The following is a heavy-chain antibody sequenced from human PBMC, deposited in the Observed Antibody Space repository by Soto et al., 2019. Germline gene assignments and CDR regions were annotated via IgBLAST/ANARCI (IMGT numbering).Heavy chain of an antibody. V-gene: IGHV3-23*01. CDR3: AKDGIRKDDY. CDR2: ISDSGSRT. J-gene: IGHJ4*02. CDR1: GFSISDYA. Sequence: PGGSLRLSCSASGFSISDYAMSWVRQPPGKGLEWVSSISDSGSRTFYADSVKGRFAISRDTSKNTVYMQMNNLRAEDTALYYCAKDGIRKDDYWGQGTVVTVSS.